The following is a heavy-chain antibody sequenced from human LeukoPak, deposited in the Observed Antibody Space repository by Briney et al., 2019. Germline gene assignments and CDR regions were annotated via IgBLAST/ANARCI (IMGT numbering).Heavy chain of an antibody. Sequence: ASVKVSCKASGYTFTSNYIHWVRQAPGQGLEWMGMIYPRDGSTSYAQKFQGRVTVTRDTSTSTVHMELRSLRSDDTAVYYCARGIDRSGVDYWGQGTLVTVSS. J-gene: IGHJ4*02. V-gene: IGHV1-46*01. CDR2: IYPRDGST. CDR1: GYTFTSNY. D-gene: IGHD2-15*01. CDR3: ARGIDRSGVDY.